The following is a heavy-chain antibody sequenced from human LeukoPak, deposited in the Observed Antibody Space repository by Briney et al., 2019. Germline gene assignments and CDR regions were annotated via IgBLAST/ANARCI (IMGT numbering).Heavy chain of an antibody. CDR1: GFTFSSYG. CDR3: AKDATEYGDSHFDC. CDR2: IWNDGSHE. Sequence: GRSLRLSCAASGFTFSSYGMHWVRQAPGKGLEWVAVIWNDGSHEYYADCEKGRFTNSRDNSRNTVYLQMSDLRGEDTAVYYCAKDATEYGDSHFDCWGQGSLVTVSS. V-gene: IGHV3-33*06. D-gene: IGHD4-17*01. J-gene: IGHJ4*02.